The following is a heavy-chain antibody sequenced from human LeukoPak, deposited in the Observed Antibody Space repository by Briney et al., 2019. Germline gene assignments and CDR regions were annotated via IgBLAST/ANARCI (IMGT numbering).Heavy chain of an antibody. J-gene: IGHJ3*02. Sequence: SETLSLTCTVSGGSISSSSYHWGWIRQPPGKGLEWIGSIYYSGSTYYNPSLKSRVTISVDTSKNQFSLKLSSVTAADTAVYYCARIIVVVPAAMDAFDIWGQGTMVTVSS. D-gene: IGHD2-2*01. CDR3: ARIIVVVPAAMDAFDI. V-gene: IGHV4-39*01. CDR1: GGSISSSSYH. CDR2: IYYSGST.